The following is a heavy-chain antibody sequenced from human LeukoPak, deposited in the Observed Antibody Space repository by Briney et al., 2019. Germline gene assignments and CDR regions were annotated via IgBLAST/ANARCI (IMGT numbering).Heavy chain of an antibody. V-gene: IGHV3-21*01. D-gene: IGHD1-1*01. CDR1: GFTFSSYA. Sequence: PGGSLRLSCAASGFTFSSYAMSWVRQAPGKGLEWVSSISSSSSYIYYADSVKGRFTISRDNAKNSLYLQMNSLRAEDTAVYYCARVGVSSSFGTKLERLDYWGQGTLVTVSS. J-gene: IGHJ4*02. CDR2: ISSSSSYI. CDR3: ARVGVSSSFGTKLERLDY.